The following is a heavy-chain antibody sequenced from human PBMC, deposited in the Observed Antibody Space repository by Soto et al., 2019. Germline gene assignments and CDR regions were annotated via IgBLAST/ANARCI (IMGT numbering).Heavy chain of an antibody. CDR3: ARVGTGIAVAGTLDDY. Sequence: EVQLVESGGGLVQPGGSLRLSCAASGFTFSSYWMSWVRQAPGKGLEWVANIKQDGSEKYYVDSVKGRFTIYRDNAKNSLYLQMNSLRAEDTAVYYCARVGTGIAVAGTLDDYWGQGTLVTVSS. V-gene: IGHV3-7*04. J-gene: IGHJ4*02. D-gene: IGHD6-19*01. CDR2: IKQDGSEK. CDR1: GFTFSSYW.